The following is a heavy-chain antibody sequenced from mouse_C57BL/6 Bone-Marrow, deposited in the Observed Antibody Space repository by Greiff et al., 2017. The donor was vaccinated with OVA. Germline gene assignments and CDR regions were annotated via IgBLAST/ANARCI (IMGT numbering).Heavy chain of an antibody. CDR1: GYTFTSYG. CDR2: IYPRSGNT. CDR3: ARELGRRIAY. D-gene: IGHD4-1*01. Sequence: VQLVESGAELARPGASVKLSCKASGYTFTSYGISWVKQRTGQGLEWIGEIYPRSGNTYYNEKFKGKATLTADKSSSTAYMELRSLTSEDSAVYFCARELGRRIAYWGQGTLVTVSA. J-gene: IGHJ3*01. V-gene: IGHV1-81*01.